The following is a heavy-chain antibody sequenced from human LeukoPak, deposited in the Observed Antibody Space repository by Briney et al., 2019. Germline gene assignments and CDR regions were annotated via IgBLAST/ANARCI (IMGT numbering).Heavy chain of an antibody. CDR1: GYSFTSYG. CDR2: INSYNGNT. D-gene: IGHD1-1*01. CDR3: ARGRGSRTGSNGDYCDY. V-gene: IGHV1-18*01. J-gene: IGHJ4*02. Sequence: ASVKVSCKASGYSFTSYGFSWVRQAPGQGLEWMGWINSYNGNTNYAQDLQGRVTVTADKSTSTAYMELSSLTSDDTAIYYCARGRGSRTGSNGDYCDYWGQGTLVTVSS.